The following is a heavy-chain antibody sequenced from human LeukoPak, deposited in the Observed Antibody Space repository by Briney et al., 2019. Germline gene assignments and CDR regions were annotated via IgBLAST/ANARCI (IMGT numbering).Heavy chain of an antibody. D-gene: IGHD3-22*01. Sequence: PSETLSLTCTVSGGSISSYYWSWIRQPPGKGLEWIGYIYYSGSTNYNPSLKSRVTISVDTSKNQFSLKLSSVTAADTAVYYCARVHHYDSSGYTRFWGSFFDYWGQGTLVTVSS. CDR1: GGSISSYY. V-gene: IGHV4-59*01. J-gene: IGHJ4*02. CDR2: IYYSGST. CDR3: ARVHHYDSSGYTRFWGSFFDY.